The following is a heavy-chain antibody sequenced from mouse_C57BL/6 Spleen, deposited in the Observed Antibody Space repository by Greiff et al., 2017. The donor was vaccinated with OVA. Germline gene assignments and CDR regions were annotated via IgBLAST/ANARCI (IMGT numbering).Heavy chain of an antibody. CDR1: GYSITSGYY. CDR2: ISYDGSN. J-gene: IGHJ2*01. Sequence: EVQRVESGPGLVKPSQSLSLTCSVTGYSITSGYYWNWIRQFPGNKLEWMGYISYDGSNNYNPSLKNRISITRDTSKNQFFLKLNSVTTEDTATYYCARDGTTVVATPFDYWGQGTTLTVSS. V-gene: IGHV3-6*01. D-gene: IGHD1-1*01. CDR3: ARDGTTVVATPFDY.